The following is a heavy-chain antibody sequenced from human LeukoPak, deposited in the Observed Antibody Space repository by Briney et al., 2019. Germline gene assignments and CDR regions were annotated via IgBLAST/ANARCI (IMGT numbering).Heavy chain of an antibody. D-gene: IGHD1-26*01. CDR3: ARDPQRREFDY. CDR2: ISYDGSNK. J-gene: IGHJ4*02. Sequence: GGSLRLSCAASGFTFSSYGMHWVRQAPGKGLEWVAVISYDGSNKYYADSVKGRFTISRDNSKNTLYLQMNSLRVDDTAVYYCARDPQRREFDYWGQGTLVTVSS. V-gene: IGHV3-30*03. CDR1: GFTFSSYG.